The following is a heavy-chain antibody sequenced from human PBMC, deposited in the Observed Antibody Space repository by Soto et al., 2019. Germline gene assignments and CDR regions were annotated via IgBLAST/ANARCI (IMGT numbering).Heavy chain of an antibody. Sequence: QVQLQESGPGLVKPSETLSLTCTVSGGSVSSGSYYWSWIRQPPGKGLEWIGYIYYSGSTNYNPSRQSRVTISVDTSKNQFSLKLSSVTAADTAVYYCASVADCGGDCTPTGNEYWGQGALVTVSS. V-gene: IGHV4-61*01. J-gene: IGHJ4*02. CDR1: GGSVSSGSYY. CDR2: IYYSGST. D-gene: IGHD2-21*02. CDR3: ASVADCGGDCTPTGNEY.